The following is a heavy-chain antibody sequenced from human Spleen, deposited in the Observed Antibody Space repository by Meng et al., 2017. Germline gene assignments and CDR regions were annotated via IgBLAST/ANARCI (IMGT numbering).Heavy chain of an antibody. J-gene: IGHJ6*02. V-gene: IGHV3-30*04. CDR3: ARVLLQLERPGFPYYYYNMDV. D-gene: IGHD1-1*01. Sequence: GESLKISCAASGFTFSSYAMHWVRQAPGKGLEWVAVISYDGSNKYYADSVKGRFTISRDNSKNTLYLQMNSLRAEDTAVYYCARVLLQLERPGFPYYYYNMDVWGQGTTVTVSS. CDR2: ISYDGSNK. CDR1: GFTFSSYA.